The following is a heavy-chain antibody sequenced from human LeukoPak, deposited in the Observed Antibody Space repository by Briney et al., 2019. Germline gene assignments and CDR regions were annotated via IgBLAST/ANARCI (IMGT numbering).Heavy chain of an antibody. J-gene: IGHJ4*02. CDR2: IWYDGSNK. D-gene: IGHD5-24*01. V-gene: IGHV3-33*01. Sequence: PGGSLRLSCAASGFTFSSYDMHWVRQAPGKGLEWVAVIWYDGSNKYYADSVKGRFTISRDNSKNTLYLQVNSLRAEDTAVYYCARDRGGDGINYYLDYWGQGTLVTVSS. CDR1: GFTFSSYD. CDR3: ARDRGGDGINYYLDY.